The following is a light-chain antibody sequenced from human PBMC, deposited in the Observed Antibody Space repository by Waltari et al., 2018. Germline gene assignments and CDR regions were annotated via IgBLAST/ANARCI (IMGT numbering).Light chain of an antibody. J-gene: IGLJ3*02. Sequence: QSVLTQPPSASGTPGQRVTISCSGSSSNIGTNSVNWYQQLPGTAPKLLIYGHNQRTTGVPYRFSGSKSGSSAFLAISGLQSEEGADYYCAAWDDSLSGLVFGGGTKVTVL. V-gene: IGLV1-44*01. CDR3: AAWDDSLSGLV. CDR1: SSNIGTNS. CDR2: GHN.